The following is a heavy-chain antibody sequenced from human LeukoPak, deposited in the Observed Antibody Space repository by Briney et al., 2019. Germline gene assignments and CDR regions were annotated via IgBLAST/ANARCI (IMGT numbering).Heavy chain of an antibody. Sequence: GGSLRLSCAASGFTFSNFAMNWVRQAPGRWLEWVAYMTDMGTTIYYADSVKGRFTIFRDNANNSLYLQVNSLRDENTAVYYCARVRVGNYLDYWGQGTLVTVSS. CDR3: ARVRVGNYLDY. D-gene: IGHD3-10*01. CDR2: MTDMGTTI. V-gene: IGHV3-48*02. CDR1: GFTFSNFA. J-gene: IGHJ4*02.